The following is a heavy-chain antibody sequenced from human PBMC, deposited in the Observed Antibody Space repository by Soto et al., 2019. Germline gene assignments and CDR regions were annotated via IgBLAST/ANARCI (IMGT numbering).Heavy chain of an antibody. CDR1: GYTFTGYY. Sequence: ASVKVSCKASGYTFTGYYMHWVRQAPGQGLEWMGGSNPNSGGTNYAQKFQGWGTMTRDTSISTAYMELSRLRSDDTAVYYCARDAAVAAHGAWFDPWGQGTLVTVSS. D-gene: IGHD6-19*01. CDR3: ARDAAVAAHGAWFDP. CDR2: SNPNSGGT. V-gene: IGHV1-2*04. J-gene: IGHJ5*02.